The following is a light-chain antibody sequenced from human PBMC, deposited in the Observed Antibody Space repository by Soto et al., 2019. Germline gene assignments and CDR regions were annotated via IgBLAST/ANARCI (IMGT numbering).Light chain of an antibody. V-gene: IGLV2-8*01. CDR3: SSYAGSSNV. J-gene: IGLJ1*01. Sequence: QSVLTQPPSASGSPGQSVAISCTGTSRDVGGYNYVSWYQQHPGKAPKLMIYEVNKRPSGVPDRFSGSKSGNTASLTVSGLQAEDEADYYCSSYAGSSNVFGTGTKVTAL. CDR2: EVN. CDR1: SRDVGGYNY.